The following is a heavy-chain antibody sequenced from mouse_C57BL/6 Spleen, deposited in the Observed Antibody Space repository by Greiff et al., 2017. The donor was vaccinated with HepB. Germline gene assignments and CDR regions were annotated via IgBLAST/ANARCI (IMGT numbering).Heavy chain of an antibody. V-gene: IGHV1-61*01. CDR2: IYPSDSET. D-gene: IGHD2-3*01. J-gene: IGHJ3*01. CDR1: GYTFTSYW. CDR3: ARHDGSLFAY. Sequence: QVQLQQSGAELVRPGSSVKLSCKASGYTFTSYWMDWVKQRPGQGLEWIGNIYPSDSETHYNQKFKDKATLTVEKSSSTAYMQLSSLTSEDSAVYYCARHDGSLFAYWGQGTLVTVSA.